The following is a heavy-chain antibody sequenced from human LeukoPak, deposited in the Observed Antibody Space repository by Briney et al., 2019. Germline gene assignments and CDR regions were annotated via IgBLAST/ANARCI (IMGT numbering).Heavy chain of an antibody. D-gene: IGHD6-13*01. CDR1: GFTFDDYG. CDR2: INWNGGST. Sequence: GGSLRLSCAASGFTFDDYGMSWVRQAPGKGLEWVSGINWNGGSTGYADSVKGRFTIYRDNAKNSLYLQMNSLRAEDTALYYCARVGSSSWYGGFDPWGQGTLVTVSS. J-gene: IGHJ5*02. CDR3: ARVGSSSWYGGFDP. V-gene: IGHV3-20*04.